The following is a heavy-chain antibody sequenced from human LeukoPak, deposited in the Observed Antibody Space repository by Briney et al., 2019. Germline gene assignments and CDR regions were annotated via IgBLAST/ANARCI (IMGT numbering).Heavy chain of an antibody. CDR2: MNSDGIST. CDR1: GFTFSSYE. Sequence: GGSLRLSCAASGFTFSSYELNWVRQAPGKGLVWVSRMNSDGISTIYADSVKGRFTISRDNARNTLYLQMNSLRAEDTAMYYCARGGGGSYGGDLGYWGQGTLVTVSS. V-gene: IGHV3-74*01. J-gene: IGHJ4*02. D-gene: IGHD1-26*01. CDR3: ARGGGGSYGGDLGY.